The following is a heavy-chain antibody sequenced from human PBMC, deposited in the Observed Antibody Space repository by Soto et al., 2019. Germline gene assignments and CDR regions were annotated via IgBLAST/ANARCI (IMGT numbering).Heavy chain of an antibody. CDR1: GFTFGTYA. CDR2: ITKDGSNK. CDR3: ARGPTGSTMN. J-gene: IGHJ4*02. Sequence: GGSLRLSCAASGFTFGTYAMHWVRQAPGKGLEWVAVITKDGSNKYYADSVKGRFTIPRDNSKNTVYLQMDSLRGDDTAVYFCARGPTGSTMNWGQGTLVTVSS. V-gene: IGHV3-30-3*01. D-gene: IGHD3-10*01.